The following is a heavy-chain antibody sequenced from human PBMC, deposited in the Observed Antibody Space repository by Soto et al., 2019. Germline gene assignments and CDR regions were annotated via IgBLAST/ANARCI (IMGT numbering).Heavy chain of an antibody. CDR2: INAVNGNT. CDR3: ARDGKIRDYLCY. V-gene: IGHV1-3*01. CDR1: GYTFTSYA. D-gene: IGHD3-10*01. J-gene: IGHJ4*02. Sequence: ASVKVSCKASGYTFTSYAMHWVRQAPGQRLEWMGWINAVNGNTKYSQKFQGRVTITRDTSASTAYMELSGLRSEDPAGDYRARDGKIRDYLCYCGRRTLVPVS.